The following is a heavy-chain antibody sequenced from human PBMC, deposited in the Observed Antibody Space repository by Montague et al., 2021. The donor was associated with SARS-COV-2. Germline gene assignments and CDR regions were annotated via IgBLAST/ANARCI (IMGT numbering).Heavy chain of an antibody. CDR3: ARAGGFYDYWSGYSSSASFFDP. CDR2: IYYSGSA. V-gene: IGHV4-59*02. CDR1: GGSVSSYY. D-gene: IGHD3-3*01. Sequence: SETLSLTCTVSGGSVSSYYWSWIRQSPGKGLQWLGYIYYSGSADYNPSLKSRVTMSVDTSKNQLSLRLNSVTTADTAVYFCARAGGFYDYWSGYSSSASFFDPWGQGILVTVSS. J-gene: IGHJ5*02.